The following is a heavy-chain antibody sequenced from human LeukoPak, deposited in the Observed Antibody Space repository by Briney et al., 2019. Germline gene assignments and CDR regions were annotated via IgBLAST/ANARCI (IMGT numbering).Heavy chain of an antibody. D-gene: IGHD1-20*01. CDR1: GFTFSNAW. CDR3: ARVYNYNFDY. CDR2: IKSKADGGTT. J-gene: IGHJ4*02. V-gene: IGHV3-15*05. Sequence: GGSLRLSCAASGFTFSNAWMSWVRQAPGKGLEWVGRIKSKADGGTTECAGAVKGEYTISRDDSQNTLYLQMNSLRAEDTAVYYCARVYNYNFDYWGQGTLVTVSS.